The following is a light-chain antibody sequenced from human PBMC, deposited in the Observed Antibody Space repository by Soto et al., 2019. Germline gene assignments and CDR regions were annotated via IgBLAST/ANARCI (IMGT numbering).Light chain of an antibody. CDR3: QQYAGSST. Sequence: DIVLTQSPGTLSLSPGERATLSCRASQSVRSTSLAWYQQKPGQAPRLLIFGASSRATGIPDRFSGSGSGTDFTLTISRLEPEDFAVYYCQQYAGSSTFGQGTKV. CDR2: GAS. CDR1: QSVRSTS. V-gene: IGKV3-20*01. J-gene: IGKJ1*01.